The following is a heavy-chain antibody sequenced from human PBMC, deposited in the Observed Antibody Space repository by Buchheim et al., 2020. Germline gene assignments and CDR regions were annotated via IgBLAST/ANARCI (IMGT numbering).Heavy chain of an antibody. D-gene: IGHD5-24*01. CDR2: IYYSGST. Sequence: QVQLQESGPGLVTPSETLSLTCTVSGGSVCSDSYYWSWIRQPPGKGLEWIGYIYYSGSTNYNPSLKSRVTISVDTSKNHFSLKLSSVTAADTAVYYCARGMADYYYYGMDVWGQGTT. CDR1: GGSVCSDSYY. J-gene: IGHJ6*02. V-gene: IGHV4-61*01. CDR3: ARGMADYYYYGMDV.